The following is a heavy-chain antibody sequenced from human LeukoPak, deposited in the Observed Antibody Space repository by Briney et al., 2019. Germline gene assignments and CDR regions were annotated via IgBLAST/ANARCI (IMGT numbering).Heavy chain of an antibody. V-gene: IGHV4-31*03. CDR2: IYYSGST. CDR1: GGSISSGGYY. J-gene: IGHJ5*02. CDR3: ARDLLVSESPYCSSTSCYGNRVFGP. Sequence: PSETLSLTCTVSGGSISSGGYYWSWLRQHPGKGLEWIGYIYYSGSTYYNPSLKSRVTISVDTSKNQFSLKLSSVTAADTAVYYCARDLLVSESPYCSSTSCYGNRVFGPWGQGTLVTVSS. D-gene: IGHD2-2*01.